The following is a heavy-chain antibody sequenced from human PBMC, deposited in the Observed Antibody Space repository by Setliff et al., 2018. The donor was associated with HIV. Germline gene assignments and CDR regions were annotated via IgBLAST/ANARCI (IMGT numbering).Heavy chain of an antibody. CDR2: IMPNGGGT. CDR1: GYTFTGYY. D-gene: IGHD2-8*01. V-gene: IGHV1-2*06. Sequence: GASVKVSCKASGYTFTGYYVHWVRQAPGQGLEWMGRIMPNGGGTNYAQKFQGRVTMTRDTSISTAYMGVNRLRSDDTAEYYCATKLYCTNGVRLDAFDIWGQGTMVTVSS. CDR3: ATKLYCTNGVRLDAFDI. J-gene: IGHJ3*02.